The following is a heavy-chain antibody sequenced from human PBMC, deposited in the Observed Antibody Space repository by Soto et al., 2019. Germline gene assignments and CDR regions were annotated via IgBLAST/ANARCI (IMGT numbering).Heavy chain of an antibody. Sequence: PGGSLRLSCAASGFTVSSNYMSWVRQAPGKGLEWVSVIYSGGSTYYADSVKGRYTISRDKSKNTLYLQMNSLRAEDTAVYYCARMWGLDYYSGMNVWGQGTTVTGSS. CDR3: ARMWGLDYYSGMNV. V-gene: IGHV3-53*01. D-gene: IGHD2-21*02. J-gene: IGHJ6*02. CDR2: IYSGGST. CDR1: GFTVSSNY.